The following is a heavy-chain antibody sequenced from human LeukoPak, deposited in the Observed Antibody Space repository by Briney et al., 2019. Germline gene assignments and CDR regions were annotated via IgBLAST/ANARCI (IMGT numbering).Heavy chain of an antibody. CDR1: GYSFGTFG. V-gene: IGHV1-18*01. Sequence: ASVRVSCKASGYSFGTFGISWVRQAPGQGLEWMGWISANNGITNYAQNLQGRVTMTTDTSTSTAYMELRSLRSDDTAVYYCARVGVVVPAAWFDPWGQGTLVTVSS. D-gene: IGHD2-2*01. CDR2: ISANNGIT. CDR3: ARVGVVVPAAWFDP. J-gene: IGHJ5*02.